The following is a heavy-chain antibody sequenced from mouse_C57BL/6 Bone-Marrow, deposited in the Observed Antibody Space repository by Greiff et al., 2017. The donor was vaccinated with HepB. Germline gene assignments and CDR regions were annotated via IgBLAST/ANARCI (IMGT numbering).Heavy chain of an antibody. D-gene: IGHD2-1*01. CDR2: IDPETGGT. CDR1: GYTFTDYE. V-gene: IGHV1-15*01. Sequence: QVQLKESGAELVRPGASVTLSCKASGYTFTDYEMHWVKQTPVHGLEWIGAIDPETGGTAYNQKFKGKAILTADKSSSTAYMELRSLTSEDSAVYYCTRSCGNYFGYWYFDVWGTGTTVTVSS. J-gene: IGHJ1*03. CDR3: TRSCGNYFGYWYFDV.